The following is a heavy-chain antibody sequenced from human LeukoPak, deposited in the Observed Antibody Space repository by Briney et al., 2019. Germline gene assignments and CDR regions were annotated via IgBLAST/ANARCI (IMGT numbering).Heavy chain of an antibody. D-gene: IGHD6-6*01. V-gene: IGHV3-30*04. J-gene: IGHJ6*03. CDR1: GFTFSSYA. CDR2: ISYDGSNK. Sequence: GGSLRLSCAASGFTFSSYAMHWVRQAPGKGLEWVAVISYDGSNKYYADSVKGRFTISRDNSKNTLYLQMNSLRAEDTAVYYRARASRGYSSSPLYYYYMDVWGKGTTVTVSS. CDR3: ARASRGYSSSPLYYYYMDV.